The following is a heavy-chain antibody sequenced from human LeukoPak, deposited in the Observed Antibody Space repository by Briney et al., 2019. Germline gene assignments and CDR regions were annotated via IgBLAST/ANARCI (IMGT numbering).Heavy chain of an antibody. CDR2: IYTSGGT. V-gene: IGHV4-4*09. D-gene: IGHD6-6*01. J-gene: IGHJ4*02. CDR1: GDSISSYY. Sequence: SETLSLTCTVSGDSISSYYWSWIRQPPGKGLEWIGYIYTSGGTNYTPSLKGRVTISIDTSKNQFSLKLSSVTAADSAVYYCARLTRLSTSPDRYYFDYWGQGTLVTVSS. CDR3: ARLTRLSTSPDRYYFDY.